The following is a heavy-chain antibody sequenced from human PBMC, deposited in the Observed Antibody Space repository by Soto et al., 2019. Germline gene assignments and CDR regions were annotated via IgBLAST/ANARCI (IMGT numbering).Heavy chain of an antibody. CDR3: ARDNDLQAEGDYPYWYFDL. CDR2: INHSGST. Sequence: SETLSLTCAVYGGSFSGYYWSWIRQPPGKGLEWIGEINHSGSTNYNPSLKSRVTISADTSKNQFSLKLSSVTAADTAVYYCARDNDLQAEGDYPYWYFDLWGRGTLVTVSS. D-gene: IGHD4-17*01. J-gene: IGHJ2*01. V-gene: IGHV4-34*01. CDR1: GGSFSGYY.